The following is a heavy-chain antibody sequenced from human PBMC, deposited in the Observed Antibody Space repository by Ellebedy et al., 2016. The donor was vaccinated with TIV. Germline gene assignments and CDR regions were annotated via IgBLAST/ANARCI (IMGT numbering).Heavy chain of an antibody. CDR1: GYSFVNYW. V-gene: IGHV5-51*01. CDR2: IYPGDSDT. CDR3: ARRSGWYKRGAFDI. D-gene: IGHD6-19*01. Sequence: GESLKISXKGSGYSFVNYWIVWVRQMPGKGLEWMGIIYPGDSDTRYSPSFQGQVTISADKSISTAYLQWSSLKASDTAMYYCARRSGWYKRGAFDIWGQGTMVTVSS. J-gene: IGHJ3*02.